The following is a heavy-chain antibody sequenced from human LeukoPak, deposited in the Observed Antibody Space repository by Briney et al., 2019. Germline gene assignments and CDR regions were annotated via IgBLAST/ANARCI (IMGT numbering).Heavy chain of an antibody. J-gene: IGHJ4*02. V-gene: IGHV3-30-3*01. CDR3: ARGRSGPTIDY. CDR2: ISYDGSNK. Sequence: PGGSLRLSCAASGFTFSSYAMHWVRQAPGKGLEWVAVISYDGSNKYYADSVKGRFTISRDNSKNTLFLQMNSLRAEDTAVYYCARGRSGPTIDYCGQGTLVTVSS. D-gene: IGHD1-26*01. CDR1: GFTFSSYA.